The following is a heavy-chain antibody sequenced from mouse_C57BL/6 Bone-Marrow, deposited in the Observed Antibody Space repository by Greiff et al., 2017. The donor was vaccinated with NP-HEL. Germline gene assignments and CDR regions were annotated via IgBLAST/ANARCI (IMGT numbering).Heavy chain of an antibody. CDR1: GFNIKDDY. J-gene: IGHJ3*01. CDR3: TTRFAY. V-gene: IGHV14-4*01. CDR2: IDPENGAT. Sequence: DVQLQESGAELVRPGASVKLSCTASGFNIKDDYMHWVKQRPEPGLEWIGWIDPENGATEYASKFQGKATITADTSANTAYLQLSSLTSEDTAVYYCTTRFAYWGQGTLVTVSA.